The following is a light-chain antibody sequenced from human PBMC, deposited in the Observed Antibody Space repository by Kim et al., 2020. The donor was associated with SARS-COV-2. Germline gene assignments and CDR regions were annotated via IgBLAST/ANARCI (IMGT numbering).Light chain of an antibody. CDR3: AVWDDSLNSWV. V-gene: IGLV1-36*01. J-gene: IGLJ3*02. CDR2: YDD. CDR1: NSNVGDNA. Sequence: QSVVTQPPSVSAAPWQTVTISCSGRNSNVGDNAVNWYQQLPGKAPKLLIYYDDLLASGVSDRFSGSKSGTSASLAISGLQSEDEADYYCAVWDDSLNSWVFGGGTQLTVL.